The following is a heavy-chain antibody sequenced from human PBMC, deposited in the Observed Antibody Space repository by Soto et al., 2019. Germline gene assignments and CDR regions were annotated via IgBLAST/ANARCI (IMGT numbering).Heavy chain of an antibody. CDR2: IYHSGST. D-gene: IGHD4-4*01. J-gene: IGHJ6*02. V-gene: IGHV4-30-2*01. Sequence: QLQLQESGSGLVKPSQTLSLTCAVSGGSISSGGYSWSWIRQPPGKGLEWIGYIYHSGSTYYNPSLKCRVTISVDRSKNQFSLKLSSVTAADTAVYYCARERTTVTTGGMDVWGQGTTVTVSS. CDR3: ARERTTVTTGGMDV. CDR1: GGSISSGGYS.